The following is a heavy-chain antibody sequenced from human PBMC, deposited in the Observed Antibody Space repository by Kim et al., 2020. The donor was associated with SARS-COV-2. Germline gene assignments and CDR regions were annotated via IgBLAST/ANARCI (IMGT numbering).Heavy chain of an antibody. D-gene: IGHD3-10*01. V-gene: IGHV4-34*01. CDR1: GGSFSGYY. CDR2: INHSGST. Sequence: SETLSLTCAVYGGSFSGYYWSWIRQPPGKGLEWIGEINHSGSTNYNPSLKSRVTISVDTSKNQFSLKLSSVTAADTAVYYCARGKLWFGGRGMDVWGQGTTVTVSS. CDR3: ARGKLWFGGRGMDV. J-gene: IGHJ6*02.